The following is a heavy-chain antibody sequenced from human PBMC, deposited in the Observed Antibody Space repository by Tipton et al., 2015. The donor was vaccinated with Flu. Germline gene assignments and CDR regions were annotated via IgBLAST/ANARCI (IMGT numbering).Heavy chain of an antibody. Sequence: TLSLTCAVYGGSFSGYYWSWIRQPPGKGLEWIGEINHSGSTNYNPSLKSRVTISVDTSKNQFSLKLSSVTAADTAVYYCARGKRGVAAAGAPLDYWGQGTLVTVSS. CDR3: ARGKRGVAAAGAPLDY. CDR2: INHSGST. J-gene: IGHJ4*02. CDR1: GGSFSGYY. V-gene: IGHV4-34*01. D-gene: IGHD6-13*01.